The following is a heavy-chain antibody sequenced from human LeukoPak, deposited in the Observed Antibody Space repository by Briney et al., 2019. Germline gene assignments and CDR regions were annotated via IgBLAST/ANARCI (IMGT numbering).Heavy chain of an antibody. CDR3: AKYPGYSGYQQYHY. CDR2: ISGSGGST. Sequence: GGSLRLSCAASGFTFSSYAMSWVRQAPGKGLEWVSAISGSGGSTYYADSAKGRFTISRDNSKNTLYLQMNSLRAEDTAVYYCAKYPGYSGYQQYHYWGQGTLVTVSS. V-gene: IGHV3-23*01. CDR1: GFTFSSYA. J-gene: IGHJ4*02. D-gene: IGHD5-12*01.